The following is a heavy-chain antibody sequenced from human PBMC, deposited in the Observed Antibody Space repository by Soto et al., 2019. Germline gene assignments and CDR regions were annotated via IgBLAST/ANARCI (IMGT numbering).Heavy chain of an antibody. Sequence: SVKVSCKASGGTFSSYAISWVRRAPGQGLEWMGGIIPIFGTANYAQKFQGRVTITADKSTSTAYMELSSLRSEDTAVYYCARGTGVVPPDCYYYGMDVWGQGTTVTVSS. CDR1: GGTFSSYA. D-gene: IGHD3-3*01. CDR3: ARGTGVVPPDCYYYGMDV. CDR2: IIPIFGTA. J-gene: IGHJ6*02. V-gene: IGHV1-69*06.